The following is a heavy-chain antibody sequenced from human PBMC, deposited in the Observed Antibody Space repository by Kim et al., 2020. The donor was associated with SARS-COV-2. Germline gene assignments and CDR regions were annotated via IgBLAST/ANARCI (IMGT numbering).Heavy chain of an antibody. CDR3: TTDGYRDGFSFDY. D-gene: IGHD5-18*01. J-gene: IGHJ4*02. V-gene: IGHV3-15*01. Sequence: YAEPVEGRFTISRDDSKDTLYLQMNSLQTEGTAVYYCTTDGYRDGFSFDYWGQGTLVTVSS.